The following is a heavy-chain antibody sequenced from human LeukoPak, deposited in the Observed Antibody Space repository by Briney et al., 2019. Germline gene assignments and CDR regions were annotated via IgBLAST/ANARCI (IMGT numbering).Heavy chain of an antibody. CDR3: ARLPYSSSWYVDY. V-gene: IGHV5-51*01. D-gene: IGHD6-13*01. J-gene: IGHJ4*02. Sequence: LGESLKISCKGSGYSFTSYWIGWVRPMPGKGLEWMGILYPGDSDTRSSPSFQGQVTISADKSISTAYLQWSSLKASDTAMYYCARLPYSSSWYVDYWGQGTLVTVSP. CDR1: GYSFTSYW. CDR2: LYPGDSDT.